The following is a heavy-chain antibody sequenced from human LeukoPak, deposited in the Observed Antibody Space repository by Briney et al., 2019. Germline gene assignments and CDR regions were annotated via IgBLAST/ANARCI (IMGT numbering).Heavy chain of an antibody. CDR2: INHSGST. D-gene: IGHD3-10*01. J-gene: IGHJ5*02. Sequence: PSETLSLTCAVYGGSFSGYYWSWIRQPPGKGLEWIGEINHSGSTNYNPSLKSRVTISVDTSKNQFSPKLSSVTAADTAVYYCARGPGYYGSGSYLWFDPWGQGTLVTVSS. V-gene: IGHV4-34*01. CDR3: ARGPGYYGSGSYLWFDP. CDR1: GGSFSGYY.